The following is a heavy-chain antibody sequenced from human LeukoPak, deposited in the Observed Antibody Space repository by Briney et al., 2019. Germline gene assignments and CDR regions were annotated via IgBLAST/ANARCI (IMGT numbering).Heavy chain of an antibody. Sequence: SETLSLTCSVSGGSISGYYWSWIRQPPGKGLEWIGYIYYSGSTNYSPSLKSRVTISVDTSKKQFSLKLRSMTAADTAAYYCAREGDFWSGYPAIWGQGTMVTVSS. D-gene: IGHD3-3*01. V-gene: IGHV4-59*01. CDR2: IYYSGST. J-gene: IGHJ3*02. CDR3: AREGDFWSGYPAI. CDR1: GGSISGYY.